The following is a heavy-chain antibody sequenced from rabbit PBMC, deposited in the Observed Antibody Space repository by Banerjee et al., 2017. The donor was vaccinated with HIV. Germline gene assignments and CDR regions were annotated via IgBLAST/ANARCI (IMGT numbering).Heavy chain of an antibody. V-gene: IGHV1S45*01. J-gene: IGHJ4*01. CDR3: AREGVNIGGGYL. Sequence: QEQLEESGGGLVKPEGSLTLTCIASGIDFSSYGISWVRQAPGKGLEWIASINVDSTGITYYASWAKGRFTISKTSSTTVTLQMTSLTAADTATYFCAREGVNIGGGYLWGPGTLVTVS. CDR2: INVDSTGIT. D-gene: IGHD1-1*01. CDR1: GIDFSSYG.